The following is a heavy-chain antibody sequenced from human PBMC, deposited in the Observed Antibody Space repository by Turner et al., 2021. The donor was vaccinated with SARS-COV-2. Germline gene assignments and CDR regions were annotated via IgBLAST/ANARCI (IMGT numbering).Heavy chain of an antibody. CDR3: ASTSVVNYGMDV. CDR1: GFTFSSYV. J-gene: IGHJ6*02. V-gene: IGHV3-30-3*01. D-gene: IGHD2-15*01. CDR2: ISYDGSNK. Sequence: QVQLVESGGGVVQPGRSLRLSCAASGFTFSSYVMHWVRQAPGKGLEWVAVISYDGSNKYYADSVKGRFTISRDNSKNTLYLQMNSLRAEDTAVYYCASTSVVNYGMDVWGQGTTVTVSS.